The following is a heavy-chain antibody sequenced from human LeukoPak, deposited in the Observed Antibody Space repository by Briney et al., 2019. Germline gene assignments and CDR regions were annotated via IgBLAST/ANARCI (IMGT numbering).Heavy chain of an antibody. V-gene: IGHV4-30-4*08. CDR2: IYYSGST. CDR3: ARDQLPYNWFDP. D-gene: IGHD2-2*01. CDR1: GGSISSGDYY. J-gene: IGHJ5*02. Sequence: SQTLSLTCTVSGGSISSGDYYWSWIRQPPGKGLEWIGYIYYSGSTYYNPSLKSRVTISVDTSKNQFSLKLSSVTAADTAVYYCARDQLPYNWFDPWGQGTLVTASS.